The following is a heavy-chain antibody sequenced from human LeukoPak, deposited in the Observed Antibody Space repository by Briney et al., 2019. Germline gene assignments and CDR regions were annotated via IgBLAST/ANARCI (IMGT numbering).Heavy chain of an antibody. CDR2: IKSKTDGGTT. CDR3: TATTGTTGNDAFDI. Sequence: GGSRRLSCAASGFTFSNAWMSWVRQAPGKGLEWVGRIKSKTDGGTTDYAAPVKGRFTISRDDSKNTLYLQMNSLKTEDTAVYYCTATTGTTGNDAFDIWGQGTMVTVSS. CDR1: GFTFSNAW. J-gene: IGHJ3*02. V-gene: IGHV3-15*01. D-gene: IGHD1-1*01.